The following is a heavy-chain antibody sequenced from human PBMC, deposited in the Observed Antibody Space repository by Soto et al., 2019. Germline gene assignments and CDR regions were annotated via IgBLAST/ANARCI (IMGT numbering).Heavy chain of an antibody. CDR3: ASALGGTRNALNI. CDR1: RFTFSTYW. CDR2: INSDGSST. J-gene: IGHJ3*02. V-gene: IGHV3-74*01. D-gene: IGHD6-19*01. Sequence: GGSLRLSCTASRFTFSTYWMHWVRQDPGKGLLWVSRINSDGSSTNYADSVKGRFTISRDNAKSTLWLQMNSLRAEDTAVYYCASALGGTRNALNIWGQGTMVTVSS.